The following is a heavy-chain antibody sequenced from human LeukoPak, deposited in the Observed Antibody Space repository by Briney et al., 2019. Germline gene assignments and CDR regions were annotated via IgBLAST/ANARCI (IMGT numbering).Heavy chain of an antibody. D-gene: IGHD3-10*01. CDR2: ISAYNGNT. CDR1: GYTFTSYG. Sequence: ASVKVSCKASGYTFTSYGISWVRQAPGRGLEWMGWISAYNGNTNYAQKLQGRVTMTTDTSTSTAYMELRSLRSDDTAVYYCAGSYGSGSPYYFDYWGQGTLVTVSS. J-gene: IGHJ4*02. CDR3: AGSYGSGSPYYFDY. V-gene: IGHV1-18*01.